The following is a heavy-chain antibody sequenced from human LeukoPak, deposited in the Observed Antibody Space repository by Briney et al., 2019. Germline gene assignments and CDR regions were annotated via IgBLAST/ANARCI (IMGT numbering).Heavy chain of an antibody. CDR3: ARSYYYDSSGYWRRVYYYYYGMDV. CDR2: INHSGGA. V-gene: IGHV4-34*01. J-gene: IGHJ6*02. D-gene: IGHD3-22*01. Sequence: SETLCLTRAVSGGAFSGYYWSGSRQPPGEGLEWGGEINHSGGANYNPSLKSRVTISVDTSKNQFSLKLSSVTAADTAVYYCARSYYYDSSGYWRRVYYYYYGMDVWGQGTTVTVSS. CDR1: GGAFSGYY.